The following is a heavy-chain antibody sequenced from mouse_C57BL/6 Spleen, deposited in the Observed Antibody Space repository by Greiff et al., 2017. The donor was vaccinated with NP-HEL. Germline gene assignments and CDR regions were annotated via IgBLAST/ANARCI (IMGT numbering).Heavy chain of an antibody. D-gene: IGHD3-2*02. J-gene: IGHJ4*01. V-gene: IGHV1-59*01. Sequence: QVQLQQPGAELVRPGTSVKLSCKASGYTFTSYWMHWVKQRPGQGLEWIGVIDPSDSYTNYNQKVKGKATLTVDTSSSTAYMQLSSLTSEDSAVYYCAREAQATGDYWGQGTSVTVSS. CDR1: GYTFTSYW. CDR3: AREAQATGDY. CDR2: IDPSDSYT.